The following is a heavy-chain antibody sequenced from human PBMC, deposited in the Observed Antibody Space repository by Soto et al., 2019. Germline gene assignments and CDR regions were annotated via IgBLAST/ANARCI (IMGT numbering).Heavy chain of an antibody. J-gene: IGHJ4*02. V-gene: IGHV1-8*01. CDR2: MNPNSGDT. CDR1: GYTFTSYE. Sequence: QVQLVQSGAEVKKPGASVKVSCKASGYTFTSYEINWVRQATGQGLEWMGWMNPNSGDTGYAQKFQGRVTMTRNTSISTAYMELSSLSSADTAVYSCARGELLWFGELLRWGQGTLVTVSS. CDR3: ARGELLWFGELLR. D-gene: IGHD3-10*01.